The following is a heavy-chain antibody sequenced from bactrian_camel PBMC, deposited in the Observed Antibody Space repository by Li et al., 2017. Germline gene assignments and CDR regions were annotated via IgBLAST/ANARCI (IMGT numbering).Heavy chain of an antibody. D-gene: IGHD3*01. CDR2: IVTGGGST. Sequence: QLVESGGGLVQPEGSLRLSCVAPGYTYSSYCMGWFPQAPGKERKGEASIVTGGGSTYYADPVKGRFTISKDNAGSTLYLQMNDLKPEDTAAYRCAADFPPFNCYEGSYCWDIKDQGTQVTVS. V-gene: IGHV3S28*01. CDR1: GYTYSSYC. J-gene: IGHJ4*01.